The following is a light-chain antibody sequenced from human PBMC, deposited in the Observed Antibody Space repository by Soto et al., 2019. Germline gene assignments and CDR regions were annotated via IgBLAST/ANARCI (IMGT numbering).Light chain of an antibody. V-gene: IGLV2-8*01. CDR1: SSDVGGYNF. J-gene: IGLJ1*01. CDR3: ISYAVNSNYV. Sequence: QSVLTQPLSASGSPGQSVTISCTGTSSDVGGYNFVSWYQHHPGKAPKLMIYEVNKRPSGVPDRFSGSKSGNTAYLTVSGLQAEDEADYYCISYAVNSNYVFGSGTKLTVL. CDR2: EVN.